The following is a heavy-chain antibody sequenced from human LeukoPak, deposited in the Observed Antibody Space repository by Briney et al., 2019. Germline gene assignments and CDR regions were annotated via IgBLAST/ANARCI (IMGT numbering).Heavy chain of an antibody. J-gene: IGHJ5*02. CDR3: ARDIRNWFDP. CDR2: IYPNTGAT. Sequence: ASLKVSCKASGYTFTGYYMHWVRQAPGQGLEWMGWIYPNTGATKYAQKFQGRVTMTRDTSISTAYMELSSLRSEDTAVYYCARDIRNWFDPWGQGTLVTVSS. CDR1: GYTFTGYY. V-gene: IGHV1-2*02.